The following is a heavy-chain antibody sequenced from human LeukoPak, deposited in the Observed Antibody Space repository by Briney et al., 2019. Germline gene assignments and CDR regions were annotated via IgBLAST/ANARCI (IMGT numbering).Heavy chain of an antibody. D-gene: IGHD5-12*01. V-gene: IGHV4-59*01. J-gene: IGHJ4*02. Sequence: SETLSLTCTVSGGSIVSYYWTWIRQPPGKGLEWIGYIYYSGSTNYNPSLSGRATLSLDTSKNQFSLRLTSVTAADTAVYYCARGFDSKSTYFDYWGQGTLVTVSS. CDR2: IYYSGST. CDR1: GGSIVSYY. CDR3: ARGFDSKSTYFDY.